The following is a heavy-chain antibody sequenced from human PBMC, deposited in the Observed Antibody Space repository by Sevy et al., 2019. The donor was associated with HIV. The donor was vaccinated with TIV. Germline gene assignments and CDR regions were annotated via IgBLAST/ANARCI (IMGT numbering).Heavy chain of an antibody. CDR2: FDPEDGET. CDR3: ATIMLTTVSYYYYYMDV. CDR1: GYTLTELS. V-gene: IGHV1-24*01. D-gene: IGHD4-17*01. Sequence: ASVKVSCKVSGYTLTELSMHWVRQAPGKGLEWMGGFDPEDGETIYAQKFQGRVTMTEDTSTDTAYMELRSLRSEDTAVYYCATIMLTTVSYYYYYMDVWGKGTTVTVSS. J-gene: IGHJ6*03.